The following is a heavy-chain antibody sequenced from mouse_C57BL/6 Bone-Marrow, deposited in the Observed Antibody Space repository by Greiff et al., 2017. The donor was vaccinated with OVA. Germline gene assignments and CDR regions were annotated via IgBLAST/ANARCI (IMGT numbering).Heavy chain of an antibody. Sequence: VKLVESGAELVRPGPSVKMSCKASGYTFTNYWIGWAKQRPGHGLEWIGDIYPGGGYTNYNEKFKGKATLTADKSSSTAYMQFSSLTSEDSAIYYCARAGDFGRFAYWGQGTLVTVSA. V-gene: IGHV1-63*01. D-gene: IGHD3-1*01. CDR3: ARAGDFGRFAY. CDR2: IYPGGGYT. CDR1: GYTFTNYW. J-gene: IGHJ3*01.